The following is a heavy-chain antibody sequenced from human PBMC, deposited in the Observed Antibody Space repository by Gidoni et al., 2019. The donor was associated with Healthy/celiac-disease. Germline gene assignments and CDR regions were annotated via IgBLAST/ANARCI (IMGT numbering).Heavy chain of an antibody. J-gene: IGHJ4*02. Sequence: QVQLVQSGAEVKKPGASVKVSCKASGYTFTSYYMHCVRQAPGQGFEWMGIINPSGGSTSYAKKFQGRVTMTRDTSTSTVYMELSSLRSEDTAVYYCARGGIAVAPYYWGQGTLVTVTS. CDR3: ARGGIAVAPYY. V-gene: IGHV1-46*01. CDR2: INPSGGST. D-gene: IGHD6-19*01. CDR1: GYTFTSYY.